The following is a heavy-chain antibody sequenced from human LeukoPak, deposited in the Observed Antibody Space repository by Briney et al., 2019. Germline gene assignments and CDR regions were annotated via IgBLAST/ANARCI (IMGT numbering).Heavy chain of an antibody. CDR3: VRHGLTGSSSDY. CDR1: GYSFTTYW. CDR2: IYPGDSDT. J-gene: IGHJ4*02. V-gene: IGHV5-51*01. Sequence: GESLKISCKSSGYSFTTYWIGWVRQMPGKGLEWMGIIYPGDSDTRYSPSFQGQVTISADKSITTAYLQWSSLKTSDTAMYYCVRHGLTGSSSDYWGQGTLVTVSS. D-gene: IGHD1-26*01.